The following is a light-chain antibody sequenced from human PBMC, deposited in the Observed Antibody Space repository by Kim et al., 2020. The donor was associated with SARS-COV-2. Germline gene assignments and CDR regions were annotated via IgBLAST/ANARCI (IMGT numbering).Light chain of an antibody. J-gene: IGKJ4*01. CDR1: QTITSSD. V-gene: IGKV3-20*01. CDR2: GVS. CDR3: QQYGGSPLT. Sequence: EIVLTQSPGTLSLSPGERATLSCRASQTITSSDLAWYQQKPGQAPRLLIYGVSNRATGIPDRFSGSGSGTDFTLTISRLEPEDFAVYYCQQYGGSPLTFGGGTKVDIK.